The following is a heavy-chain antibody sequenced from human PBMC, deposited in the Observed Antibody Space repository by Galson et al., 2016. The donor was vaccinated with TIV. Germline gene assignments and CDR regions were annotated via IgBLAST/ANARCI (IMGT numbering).Heavy chain of an antibody. D-gene: IGHD1-26*01. V-gene: IGHV3-48*03. CDR3: ARTVGALNYFDY. CDR2: ISTTSYTI. CDR1: GFTFKDYE. J-gene: IGHJ4*02. Sequence: SLRLSCAASGFTFKDYEMNWIRQSPGRGLEWLAYISTTSYTIYYADSAKGRFTISRDNAKNSVYLRMNSLRAEDTALYYCARTVGALNYFDYWGQGTLVTVSS.